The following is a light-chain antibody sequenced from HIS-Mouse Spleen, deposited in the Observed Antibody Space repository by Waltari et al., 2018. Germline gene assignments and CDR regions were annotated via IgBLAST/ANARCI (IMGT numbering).Light chain of an antibody. J-gene: IGLJ1*01. CDR3: QAWDSSTAV. CDR2: QDS. V-gene: IGLV3-1*01. CDR1: KLGDKY. Sequence: SYELTQPPSVSVSPGQTASITCSGDKLGDKYACWYQQKPGQSPVLVIYQDSKRPSGLPVRFSGSNSGNTATLTISGTQAMDEADYYCQAWDSSTAVFGTGTKVTVL.